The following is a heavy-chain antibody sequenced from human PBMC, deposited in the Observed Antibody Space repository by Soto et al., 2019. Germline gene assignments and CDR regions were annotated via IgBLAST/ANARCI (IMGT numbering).Heavy chain of an antibody. D-gene: IGHD3-10*01. CDR2: IYYSGST. J-gene: IGHJ5*02. CDR1: GGSISSYY. V-gene: IGHV4-59*01. Sequence: PSETLSLTCTVSGGSISSYYWSWIRQPPGKGLEWIGYIYYSGSTNYNPSLKSRVTISVDASKNQFSLKLSSVTAADTAVYYCARGEGITMVRGVTENWFDPWGKGTRVTVSS. CDR3: ARGEGITMVRGVTENWFDP.